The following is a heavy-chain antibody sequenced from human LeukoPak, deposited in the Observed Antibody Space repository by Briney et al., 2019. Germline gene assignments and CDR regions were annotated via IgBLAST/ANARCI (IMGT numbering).Heavy chain of an antibody. V-gene: IGHV3-30*03. CDR3: VMGKYYYDSSGYRVGYYFDY. Sequence: GGSLRLSCAASGFTFSSYGMHWVRQAPGKGLEWVAVISYDGSNKYYADSVKGRLTISRDNSKNTLYLQMNSLRAEDTAVYYCVMGKYYYDSSGYRVGYYFDYWGQGTLVTVSS. J-gene: IGHJ4*02. D-gene: IGHD3-22*01. CDR1: GFTFSSYG. CDR2: ISYDGSNK.